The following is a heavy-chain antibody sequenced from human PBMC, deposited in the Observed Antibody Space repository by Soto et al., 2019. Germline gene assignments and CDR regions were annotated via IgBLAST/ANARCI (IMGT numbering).Heavy chain of an antibody. D-gene: IGHD2-2*01. CDR3: ARDIGYCSSTSCYARYYFDY. CDR1: GGSISSYY. V-gene: IGHV4-59*01. CDR2: IYYSGST. Sequence: TSETLSLTCTVSGGSISSYYLSWIRQPPGKGLEWIGYIYYSGSTNYNPSLKSRVTISVDTSKNQFSLKLSSVTAADTAVYYCARDIGYCSSTSCYARYYFDYWGQGTLVTVSS. J-gene: IGHJ4*02.